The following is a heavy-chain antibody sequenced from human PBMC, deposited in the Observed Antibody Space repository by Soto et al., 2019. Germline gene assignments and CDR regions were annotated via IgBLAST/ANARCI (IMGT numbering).Heavy chain of an antibody. CDR3: ASDPHAVDLGY. V-gene: IGHV3-11*01. Sequence: GGSLRLSCAASGFSFSDSYMSWIRQAPGKGLEWVSYISRGGSVIYYADSVKGRFTISRDDAKNSLYLQMNSLRAEDTAIYYCASDPHAVDLGYWGQGTLVTVSS. CDR1: GFSFSDSY. J-gene: IGHJ4*02. D-gene: IGHD3-10*01. CDR2: ISRGGSVI.